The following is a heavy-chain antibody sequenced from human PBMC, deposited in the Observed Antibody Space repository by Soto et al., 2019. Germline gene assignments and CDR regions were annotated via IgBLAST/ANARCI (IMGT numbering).Heavy chain of an antibody. CDR2: INHSGST. CDR3: ARSQVCSGGSCYSGYYYYYMDV. J-gene: IGHJ6*03. CDR1: GGSFSGYY. V-gene: IGHV4-34*01. D-gene: IGHD2-15*01. Sequence: QVQLQQWGAGLLKPSETLSLTCAVYGGSFSGYYWSWIRQPPGKGLEWIGEINHSGSTNYNPSLKSRVTISVDTSKNQFSLKLSSVTAADTAVYYCARSQVCSGGSCYSGYYYYYMDVWGKGTLVTVSS.